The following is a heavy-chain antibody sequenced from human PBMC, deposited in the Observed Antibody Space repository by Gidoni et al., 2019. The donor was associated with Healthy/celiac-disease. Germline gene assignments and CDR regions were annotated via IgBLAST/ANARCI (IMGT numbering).Heavy chain of an antibody. Sequence: EVQLVESGGGLVQPGRSLRLSCAASGFTFDDYAMHWVRQAPGKGLEWVSGISWNSGSIGYADSVKGRFTISRDNAKNSLYLQMNSLRAEDTALYYCARLLGRYDAFDIWGQGTMVTVSS. D-gene: IGHD4-17*01. CDR2: ISWNSGSI. CDR3: ARLLGRYDAFDI. J-gene: IGHJ3*02. CDR1: GFTFDDYA. V-gene: IGHV3-9*01.